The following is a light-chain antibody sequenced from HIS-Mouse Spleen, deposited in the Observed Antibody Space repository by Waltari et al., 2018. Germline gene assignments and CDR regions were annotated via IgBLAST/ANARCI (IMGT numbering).Light chain of an antibody. J-gene: IGLJ2*01. Sequence: QYALTQPASVSGSPGQSITISCTGTSSDVGSYNLVSWYQPHPGKAPKLMIYEGSKRPSGVSNRFSGSKSGNTASLTISGLQAEDEADYYCCSYAGSSTLVFGGGTKLTVL. CDR3: CSYAGSSTLV. CDR1: SSDVGSYNL. V-gene: IGLV2-23*01. CDR2: EGS.